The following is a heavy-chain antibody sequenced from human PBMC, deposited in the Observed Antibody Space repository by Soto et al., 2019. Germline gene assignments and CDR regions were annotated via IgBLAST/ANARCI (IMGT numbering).Heavy chain of an antibody. CDR2: ISYDGSNK. D-gene: IGHD3-3*01. J-gene: IGHJ4*02. CDR1: GFTFSSYG. V-gene: IGHV3-30*18. Sequence: GGSLRLSCAASGFTFSSYGMHWVRQAPGKRLEWVAVISYDGSNKYYADSVKGRFTISRDNSKNTLYLQMNSLRAEDTAVYYCAKDGIMRNDFWSGTDFDYWGQGTLVTVSS. CDR3: AKDGIMRNDFWSGTDFDY.